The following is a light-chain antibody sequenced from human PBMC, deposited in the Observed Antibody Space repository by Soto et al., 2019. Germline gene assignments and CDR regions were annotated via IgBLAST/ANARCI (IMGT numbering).Light chain of an antibody. CDR1: QDISDF. CDR3: QQYDTLPLT. J-gene: IGKJ4*01. Sequence: DIQMTQSPSSLSASVGDKVTFTCQASQDISDFLNWYQQKLGKAPKLLIYDASNLQIGVPSRFSGTASGADFTLTISSQQAEDFATYYCQQYDTLPLTFGGGTKVEIK. CDR2: DAS. V-gene: IGKV1-33*01.